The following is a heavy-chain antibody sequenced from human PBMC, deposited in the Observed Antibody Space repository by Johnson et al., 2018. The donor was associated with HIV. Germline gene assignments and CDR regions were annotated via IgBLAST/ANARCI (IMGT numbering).Heavy chain of an antibody. D-gene: IGHD3-22*01. J-gene: IGHJ3*01. CDR1: GFTFDDYG. V-gene: IGHV3-7*01. CDR3: TRGFYSPSSGYSEPSGSVDAFDV. Sequence: VQLVESGGHLVQPGGSLRLSCAASGFTFDDYGMSWVRQGPGKGMEWVANIKKDGSEKSYVDSVKARFTISRDNAKNTVYLTMNSLRGEYTAGYFCTRGFYSPSSGYSEPSGSVDAFDVWGQGTMVTVSS. CDR2: IKKDGSEK.